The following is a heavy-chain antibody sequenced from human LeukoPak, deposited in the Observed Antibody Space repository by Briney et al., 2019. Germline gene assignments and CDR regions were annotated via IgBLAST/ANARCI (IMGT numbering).Heavy chain of an antibody. J-gene: IGHJ4*02. Sequence: PGGSLRLSCAASGFTFSSYAMHWVRQAPGKGLEWVAVISYDGSNKYYADSVKGRFTISRDNSKNTLYLQMNSLRAEDTAVYYCARPHETRYGGTNFDYWGQGTLVTVSS. D-gene: IGHD4-23*01. CDR3: ARPHETRYGGTNFDY. CDR1: GFTFSSYA. V-gene: IGHV3-30-3*01. CDR2: ISYDGSNK.